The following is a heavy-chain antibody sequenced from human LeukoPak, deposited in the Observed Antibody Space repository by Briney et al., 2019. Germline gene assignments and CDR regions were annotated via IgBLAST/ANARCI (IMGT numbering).Heavy chain of an antibody. V-gene: IGHV4-34*01. D-gene: IGHD3-9*01. CDR3: ARLHYDILTGPIMGYYYYMDV. CDR1: GGSFSGYY. CDR2: INHSGST. Sequence: KSSETLSLTCAVYGGSFSGYYWSWIRQPPGKGLEWIGEINHSGSTNYNPSLKSRVTISVDTSKNQFSLKLSSVTAADTAVYYCARLHYDILTGPIMGYYYYMDVWGKGTTVTISS. J-gene: IGHJ6*03.